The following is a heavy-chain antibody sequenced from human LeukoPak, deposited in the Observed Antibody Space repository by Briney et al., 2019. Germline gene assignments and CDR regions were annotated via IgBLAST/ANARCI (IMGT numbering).Heavy chain of an antibody. CDR3: TTKVIRGNSGDDYDD. CDR2: ISSDGNDK. Sequence: GGSLRLTCAASGVTFSSYGMHWVRQAPGKGLEWVALISSDGNDKLYGDSVKGRFTISRDDSKSTLYLQMNSLRAEDTAVYYCTTKVIRGNSGDDYDDWGQGTLVTVSS. J-gene: IGHJ4*02. D-gene: IGHD5-12*01. V-gene: IGHV3-30*03. CDR1: GVTFSSYG.